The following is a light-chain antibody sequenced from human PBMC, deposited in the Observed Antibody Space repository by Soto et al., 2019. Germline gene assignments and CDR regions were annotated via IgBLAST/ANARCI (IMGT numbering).Light chain of an antibody. CDR3: QQYGRSPFI. J-gene: IGKJ5*01. V-gene: IGKV3-20*01. CDR1: QSVNSNY. CDR2: GAF. Sequence: EIVLTQSPGILSLSPGERATLSCRANQSVNSNYLAWFQQHPGQPPRLLIFGAFSRAIGIPDRFSGSVTETDFTLSITRLEPEAFAVYYCQQYGRSPFIFGQGTRLEIK.